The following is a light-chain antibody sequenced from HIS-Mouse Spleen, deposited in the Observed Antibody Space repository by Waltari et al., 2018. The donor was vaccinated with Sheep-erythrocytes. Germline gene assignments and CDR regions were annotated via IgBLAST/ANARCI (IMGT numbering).Light chain of an antibody. CDR1: QGISSY. J-gene: IGKJ3*01. Sequence: DIQLTQFPSFLSASVGDRVPITCRASQGISSYLAWYQQKPGKVPKLLIYAASTLQSGVPSRFSGSGSGTEFTLTISSLQPEDFATYYCQQLNSYPPAFGPGTKVDIK. V-gene: IGKV1-9*01. CDR3: QQLNSYPPA. CDR2: AAS.